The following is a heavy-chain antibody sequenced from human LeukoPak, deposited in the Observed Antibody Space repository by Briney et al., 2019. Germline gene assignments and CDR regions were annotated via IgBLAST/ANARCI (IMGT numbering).Heavy chain of an antibody. J-gene: IGHJ4*02. D-gene: IGHD4-17*01. CDR3: ARVPTVTFFDY. V-gene: IGHV4-59*08. Sequence: NPSETLSLTCTVSGGSISSYYWSWIRQSPGKGLECIGYIHYTGSTNYNPSLKSRVTISVETSKNQFSLKLSSVTAADTAVYYCARVPTVTFFDYWGQGTLVTVSS. CDR2: IHYTGST. CDR1: GGSISSYY.